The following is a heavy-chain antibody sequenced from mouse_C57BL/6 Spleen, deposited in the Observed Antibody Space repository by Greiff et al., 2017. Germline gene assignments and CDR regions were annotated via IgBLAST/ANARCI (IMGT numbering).Heavy chain of an antibody. J-gene: IGHJ2*01. CDR2: ISSGGSYT. CDR3: ARHEGSQDY. Sequence: EVQVVESGGDLVKPGGSLKLSCAASGFTFSSYGMSWVRQTPDKRLEWVATISSGGSYTYYPDSVKGRFTISRDNAKNTLYLQMSSLKSEDTAMYYCARHEGSQDYWGQGTTLTVSS. CDR1: GFTFSSYG. V-gene: IGHV5-6*01. D-gene: IGHD6-2*01.